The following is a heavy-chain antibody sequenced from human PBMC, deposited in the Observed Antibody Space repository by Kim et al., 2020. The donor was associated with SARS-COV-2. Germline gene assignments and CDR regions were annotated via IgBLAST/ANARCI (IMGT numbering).Heavy chain of an antibody. V-gene: IGHV3-21*01. CDR1: GFTFSSYS. CDR3: ARDGVVPADDKKHRY. J-gene: IGHJ4*02. D-gene: IGHD2-2*01. CDR2: ISSSSSYI. Sequence: GGSLRLSCAASGFTFSSYSMNWVRQAPGKGLEWVSSISSSSSYIYYADSVKGRFTISRDNAKNSLYLQMNSLRAEDTAVYYCARDGVVPADDKKHRYWGQGTLVTVSS.